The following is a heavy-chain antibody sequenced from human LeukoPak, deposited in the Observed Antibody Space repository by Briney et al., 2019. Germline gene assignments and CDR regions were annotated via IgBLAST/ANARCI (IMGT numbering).Heavy chain of an antibody. J-gene: IGHJ4*02. D-gene: IGHD2-8*02. CDR1: GYTLDTYT. CDR3: ARDNSYWSFDF. V-gene: IGHV1-46*02. CDR2: SSPGGGAT. Sequence: ASVKVSCKASGYTLDTYTLHWVRQAPGQGFEWMGISSPGGGATRYAQNFQGRITMTRDTSTSSVYMELRSLRSENTAVYYCARDNSYWSFDFWGQGTLVTVSS.